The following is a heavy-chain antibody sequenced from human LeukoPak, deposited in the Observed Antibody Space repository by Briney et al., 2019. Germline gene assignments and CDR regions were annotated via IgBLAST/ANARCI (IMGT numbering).Heavy chain of an antibody. J-gene: IGHJ4*02. CDR3: ARGIVRGVSAPDY. Sequence: PGGSLRLSCAASGFTVSSNHMSWVRQAPGKGLEWVSVIYSGGSTNYADSVKGRFTISSDNSKNTLYLQMNNLRGEDTAVYYCARGIVRGVSAPDYWGQGTLVTVSP. D-gene: IGHD3-10*01. V-gene: IGHV3-53*01. CDR1: GFTVSSNH. CDR2: IYSGGST.